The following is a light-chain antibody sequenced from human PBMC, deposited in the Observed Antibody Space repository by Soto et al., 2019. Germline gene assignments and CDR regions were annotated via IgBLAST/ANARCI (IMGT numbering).Light chain of an antibody. J-gene: IGLJ3*02. V-gene: IGLV1-47*02. Sequence: QPVLTQPPSASGTPGQRVIISCSGRSSNIGSNYVYWFQHLPGTAPKLLIYANDQRPSGVPDRFSCSKSGTSASLAISGLRSEDEADYYCAAWDDSLGGSWVFGGGTQLTVL. CDR3: AAWDDSLGGSWV. CDR1: SSNIGSNY. CDR2: AND.